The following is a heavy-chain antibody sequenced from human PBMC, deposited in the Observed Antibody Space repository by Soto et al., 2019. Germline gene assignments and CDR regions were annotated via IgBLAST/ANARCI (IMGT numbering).Heavy chain of an antibody. V-gene: IGHV3-30-3*01. CDR1: GFTFSSYA. Sequence: GGSLRLSCAASGFTFSSYAMHWVRQAPGKGLEWVAVISYDGSNKYYADSVKGRFTISRDNSKNTLYLQMNSLRAEDTAVYYCARDPGYGSGSYGEEYYYYYGMDVWGQGTTVTVSS. J-gene: IGHJ6*02. CDR3: ARDPGYGSGSYGEEYYYYYGMDV. D-gene: IGHD3-10*01. CDR2: ISYDGSNK.